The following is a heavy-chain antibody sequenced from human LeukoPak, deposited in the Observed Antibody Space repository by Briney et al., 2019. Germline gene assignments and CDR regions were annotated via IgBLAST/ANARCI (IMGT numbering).Heavy chain of an antibody. CDR3: AGSDFLEWPYSFDP. CDR2: IYASGST. V-gene: IGHV4-61*02. D-gene: IGHD3-3*01. Sequence: SQTLSLTCTVSGGSISSGSHYWNWIRQPAGKGLEWIGRIYASGSTNYNPSLKSRVTISEDTSNNQFSLKVNSVTAADTAVYYCAGSDFLEWPYSFDPWGQGTLVTVSS. J-gene: IGHJ5*02. CDR1: GGSISSGSHY.